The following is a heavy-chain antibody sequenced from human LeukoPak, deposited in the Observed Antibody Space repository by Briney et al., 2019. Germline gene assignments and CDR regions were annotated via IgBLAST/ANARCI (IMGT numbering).Heavy chain of an antibody. Sequence: RXXPGXXLEWVAIIWFDGSGTYYADSVKGRVTFSRDNSKNTLYLQMNSLRAEDTAMYYCARHASTHYFDSWGQGTLVXV. V-gene: IGHV3-33*01. J-gene: IGHJ4*02. CDR3: ARHASTHYFDS. CDR2: IWFDGSGT. D-gene: IGHD2/OR15-2a*01.